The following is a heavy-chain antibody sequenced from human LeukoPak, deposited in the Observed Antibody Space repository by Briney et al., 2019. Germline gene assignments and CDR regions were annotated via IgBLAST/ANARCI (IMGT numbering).Heavy chain of an antibody. J-gene: IGHJ4*02. D-gene: IGHD4-17*01. Sequence: GGSLRLSCAASGFTFNDYAMHWVRQAPGTGLEWVSLVSGDGASTYYADSVKGRFTISKDNARNELFLQMNSLRAEDTAVYYCVREYFSYGDRSFDYWGQGTLVTVSS. CDR3: VREYFSYGDRSFDY. CDR2: VSGDGAST. CDR1: GFTFNDYA. V-gene: IGHV3-43*02.